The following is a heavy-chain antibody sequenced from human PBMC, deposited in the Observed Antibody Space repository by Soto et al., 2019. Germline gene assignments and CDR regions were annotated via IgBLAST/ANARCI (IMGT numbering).Heavy chain of an antibody. CDR1: GGTFSSYA. J-gene: IGHJ6*02. D-gene: IGHD3-10*01. V-gene: IGHV1-69*01. CDR2: IIPIFGTA. CDR3: ATEGLYGSVSYDITMGPKYGMDV. Sequence: QVQLVQSGAEVKKPGSSVKVSCKASGGTFSSYAISWVRQAPGQGLEWMGGIIPIFGTANYAQKFQGRVTITADESTSTAYRELSSLISKDTAVYYCATEGLYGSVSYDITMGPKYGMDVWGQGTTVTVSS.